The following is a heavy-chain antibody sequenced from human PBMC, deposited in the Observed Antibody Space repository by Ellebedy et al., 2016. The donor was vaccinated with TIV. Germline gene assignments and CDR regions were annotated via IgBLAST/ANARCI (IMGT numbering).Heavy chain of an antibody. V-gene: IGHV4-38-2*02. CDR3: ARSGRGIDP. J-gene: IGHJ5*02. Sequence: SETLSLTCTVSGYSISSGYYWSWIRQPPGKGLEWIGEINHSGSTNYNPSLKSRVTISVDTSKNQFSLKLSSVTAADTAVYYCARSGRGIDPWGQGTLVTVSS. CDR1: GYSISSGYY. CDR2: INHSGST. D-gene: IGHD1-26*01.